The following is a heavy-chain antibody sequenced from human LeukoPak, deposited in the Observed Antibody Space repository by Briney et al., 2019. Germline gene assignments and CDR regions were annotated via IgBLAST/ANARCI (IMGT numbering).Heavy chain of an antibody. D-gene: IGHD5-18*01. V-gene: IGHV3-23*01. Sequence: GGSLRLSCATSGFTFRNYAMSWVRQAPGKGLEWVSCISNSGGTTYHADSVKGRFAISRDTSKNTLYLQMNSLRVEDTAVYYCAKTSPGYTYGLLDYWGQGTLVTVS. CDR1: GFTFRNYA. J-gene: IGHJ4*02. CDR3: AKTSPGYTYGLLDY. CDR2: ISNSGGTT.